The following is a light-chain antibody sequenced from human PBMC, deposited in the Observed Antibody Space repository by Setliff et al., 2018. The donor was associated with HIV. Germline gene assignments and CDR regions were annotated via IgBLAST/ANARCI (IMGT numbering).Light chain of an antibody. V-gene: IGLV7-43*01. CDR1: TGAVTSGFY. J-gene: IGLJ2*01. CDR3: LLYYGGAQMV. Sequence: QAVVTPEPSLTVSPGGTVTLTCASSTGAVTSGFYANWFQQQSRQAPKSLIYRTTNKHSWTPSRFSGSLLGGKAALTLSGVQPEDEAEYYCLLYYGGAQMVVGGGTKVTVL. CDR2: RTT.